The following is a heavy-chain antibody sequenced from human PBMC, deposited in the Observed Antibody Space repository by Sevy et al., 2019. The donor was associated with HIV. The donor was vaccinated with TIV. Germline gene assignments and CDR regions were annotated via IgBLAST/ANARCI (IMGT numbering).Heavy chain of an antibody. Sequence: GGSLRLSCTASGFPFSSYDMNWVRQAPGQGLEWISSISSSSNFVYQADSVKGRFTISRDNAKNSLFLQMNSLTVEDTAVYCCARDRGVPRTRGSYQYGMDVWGQGTTVTVSS. J-gene: IGHJ6*02. CDR3: ARDRGVPRTRGSYQYGMDV. V-gene: IGHV3-21*06. CDR1: GFPFSSYD. D-gene: IGHD3-16*01. CDR2: ISSSSNFV.